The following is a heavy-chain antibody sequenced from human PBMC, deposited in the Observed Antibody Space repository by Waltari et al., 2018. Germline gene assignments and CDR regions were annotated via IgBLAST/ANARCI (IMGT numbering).Heavy chain of an antibody. CDR2: IIPILGIA. Sequence: QVQLVQSGAEVKKPGSSGKVSCKASGGTFSSYAISWVRQAPGQGLEWMGGIIPILGIANYAQKFQGRVTITADESTSTAYMELSSLRSEDTAVYYCATPRYCGGDCYLFDYWGQGTLVTVSS. D-gene: IGHD2-21*01. V-gene: IGHV1-69*04. CDR1: GGTFSSYA. J-gene: IGHJ4*02. CDR3: ATPRYCGGDCYLFDY.